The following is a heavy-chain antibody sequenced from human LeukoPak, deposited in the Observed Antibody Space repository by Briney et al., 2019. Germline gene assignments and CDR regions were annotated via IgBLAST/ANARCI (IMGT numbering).Heavy chain of an antibody. CDR1: GFTFSGYA. CDR3: AKGGIVVVLGD. D-gene: IGHD3-22*01. CDR2: ICGNGDCT. V-gene: IGHV3-23*01. Sequence: SGGSLRLSCAASGFTFSGYAMSWVRQAPGKGLEWVSGICGNGDCTYYADSVKGRFTISRDNSKNTVYLQMNSLRAEDTAVYYCAKGGIVVVLGDWGQGTLVTVSS. J-gene: IGHJ4*02.